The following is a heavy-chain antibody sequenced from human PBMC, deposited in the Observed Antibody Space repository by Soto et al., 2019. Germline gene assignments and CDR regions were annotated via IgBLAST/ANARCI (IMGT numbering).Heavy chain of an antibody. V-gene: IGHV1-2*04. CDR2: INPNSGGT. D-gene: IGHD3-16*01. CDR1: GYTFTGYY. Sequence: ASVKVSCKASGYTFTGYYMHWVRQAPGQGLEWMGWINPNSGGTNYAQKFQGWVTMTRDTSISTAYMELSRLRSDDTAVYYCARDQRGLYYDFGYWGQGTLVTVSS. J-gene: IGHJ4*02. CDR3: ARDQRGLYYDFGY.